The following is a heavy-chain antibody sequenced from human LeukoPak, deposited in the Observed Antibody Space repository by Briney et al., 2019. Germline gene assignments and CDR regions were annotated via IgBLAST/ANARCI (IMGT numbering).Heavy chain of an antibody. J-gene: IGHJ3*02. CDR3: ARRWYYYDSSGYYDAFDI. CDR1: GYTFTGYY. Sequence: ASVKVSCRASGYTFTGYYMHWVRQAPGQGLEWMGWINPNSGGTDYAQKLQGRVTMTTDTSTSTAYMELRSLRSDDTAVYYCARRWYYYDSSGYYDAFDIWGQGTMVTVSS. CDR2: INPNSGGT. V-gene: IGHV1-2*02. D-gene: IGHD3-22*01.